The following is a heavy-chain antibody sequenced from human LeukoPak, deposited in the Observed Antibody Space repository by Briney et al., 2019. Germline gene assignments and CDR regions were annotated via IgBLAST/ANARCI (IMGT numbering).Heavy chain of an antibody. CDR2: INPNSGGT. Sequence: ASVKVSCKASGYTFTGYYMHWVRQAPGQGLEWMGWINPNSGGTNYAQKLQGRVTMTTDTSTSTAYMKLRSLRSDDTAVYYCAREDPPGDDILTGYQEGVNWFDPWGQGTLVTVSS. J-gene: IGHJ5*02. CDR1: GYTFTGYY. D-gene: IGHD3-9*01. V-gene: IGHV1-2*02. CDR3: AREDPPGDDILTGYQEGVNWFDP.